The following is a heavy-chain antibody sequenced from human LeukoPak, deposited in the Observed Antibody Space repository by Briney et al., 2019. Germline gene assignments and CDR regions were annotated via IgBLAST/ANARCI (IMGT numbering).Heavy chain of an antibody. CDR2: ISYDGSNK. CDR1: GFTFSSYG. V-gene: IGHV3-30*18. D-gene: IGHD5-12*01. Sequence: GGSLRLSCAASGFTFSSYGMHWVRQAPGKGLEWVAVISYDGSNKYYADSVKGRFTISRDNSKNTLYLQMNSLRAEDTAVYYCAKAGYSGYDRGYYFDYWGQGTLVTVSS. CDR3: AKAGYSGYDRGYYFDY. J-gene: IGHJ4*02.